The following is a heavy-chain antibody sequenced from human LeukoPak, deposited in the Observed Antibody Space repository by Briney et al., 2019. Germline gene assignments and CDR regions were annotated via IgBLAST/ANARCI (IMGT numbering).Heavy chain of an antibody. CDR2: IHDSGST. J-gene: IGHJ5*02. Sequence: PSETLSLTCTVSGGSISSYYWSWIRQPPGKGLEWIGYIHDSGSTKYNPSLKSRVTISVDTSKNQFSLKLSSVTAADTAVYYCARDPTAAGKGAWFDPWGQGTLVTVSS. CDR3: ARDPTAAGKGAWFDP. CDR1: GGSISSYY. V-gene: IGHV4-59*12. D-gene: IGHD6-13*01.